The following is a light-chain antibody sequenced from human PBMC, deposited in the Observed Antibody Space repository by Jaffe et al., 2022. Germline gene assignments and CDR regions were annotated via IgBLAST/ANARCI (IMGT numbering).Light chain of an antibody. J-gene: IGKJ3*01. Sequence: DIQLTQSPSFLSASVGDRVTITCRASQGISSYLAWYQQKPGKAPKLLIYAASTLQSGVPSRFSGSGSGTEFTLTISSLQPEDCATYYCQQLNSYPLSTFGPGTTVNI. V-gene: IGKV1-9*01. CDR2: AAS. CDR1: QGISSY. CDR3: QQLNSYPLST.